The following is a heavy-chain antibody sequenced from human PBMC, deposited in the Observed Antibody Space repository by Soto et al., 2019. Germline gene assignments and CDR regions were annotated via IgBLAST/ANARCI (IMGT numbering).Heavy chain of an antibody. Sequence: QVQLVESGGGVVQPGRSLRLSCAASGFTFSSYGRHWVRQAPGKGLEWVAVIWYDGSNKYYADSVKGRFTISRDNSKNTLYLQMNSLRAEDTAVYYCARDLGSSWQAPFRGMDVWGQGTTVTVSS. D-gene: IGHD6-13*01. CDR1: GFTFSSYG. J-gene: IGHJ6*02. V-gene: IGHV3-33*01. CDR3: ARDLGSSWQAPFRGMDV. CDR2: IWYDGSNK.